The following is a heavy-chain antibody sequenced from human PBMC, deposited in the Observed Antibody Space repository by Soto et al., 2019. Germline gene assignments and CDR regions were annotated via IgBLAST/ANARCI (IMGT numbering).Heavy chain of an antibody. V-gene: IGHV4-39*01. D-gene: IGHD4-17*01. Sequence: PSETLSLTCTVSGGSISSSSYYWGWIRQPPGKGLEWIGSIYYSGSTYYNPSLKSRVTISVDTSKNQFSLKLSSVTAADTAVYYCATPHDYGDWWYFDYWGQGTLVTSPQ. CDR2: IYYSGST. CDR3: ATPHDYGDWWYFDY. CDR1: GGSISSSSYY. J-gene: IGHJ4*02.